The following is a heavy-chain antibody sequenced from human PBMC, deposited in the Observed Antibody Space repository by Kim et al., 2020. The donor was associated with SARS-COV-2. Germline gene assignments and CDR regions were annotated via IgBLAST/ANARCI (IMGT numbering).Heavy chain of an antibody. Sequence: GESLKISCKGSGYSFTSYWISWVRQMPGKGLEWMGRIDPSDSYTNYSPSFQGHVTISADKSISTAYLQWSSLKASDTAMYYCARRSGWGFMVTDHFDYWGQGTLVTVSS. J-gene: IGHJ4*02. CDR1: GYSFTSYW. CDR3: ARRSGWGFMVTDHFDY. CDR2: IDPSDSYT. V-gene: IGHV5-10-1*01. D-gene: IGHD2-21*02.